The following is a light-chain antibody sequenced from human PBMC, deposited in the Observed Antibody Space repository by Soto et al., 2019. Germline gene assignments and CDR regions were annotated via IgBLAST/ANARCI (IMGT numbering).Light chain of an antibody. Sequence: QSALTQPRSVSGSPGQSVAISCTGTSSDVGGYNYVSWYQQHPGKALKLIIYDVTKRPSGVPDRFSGSSSGNTASLTISGLQAEDEADYFCCSYAGSYSYVFGTGTKVTVL. CDR3: CSYAGSYSYV. J-gene: IGLJ1*01. CDR2: DVT. CDR1: SSDVGGYNY. V-gene: IGLV2-11*01.